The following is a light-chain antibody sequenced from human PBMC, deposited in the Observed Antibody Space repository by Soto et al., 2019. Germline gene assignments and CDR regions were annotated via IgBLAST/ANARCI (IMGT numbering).Light chain of an antibody. CDR1: SSDVGNYNY. Sequence: QSVLTQPRSVSGSPGRSVTISCTGTSSDVGNYNYVSWYQQHPGKAPKLMIYDVTKRPSGVPDRFSGSKSGNTASLTISGLQAEDEADYYCCSYAGSYSYVFATGTKVTVL. V-gene: IGLV2-11*01. J-gene: IGLJ1*01. CDR2: DVT. CDR3: CSYAGSYSYV.